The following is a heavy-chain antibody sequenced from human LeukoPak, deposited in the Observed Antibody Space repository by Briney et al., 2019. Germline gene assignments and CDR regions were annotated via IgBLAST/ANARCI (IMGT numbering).Heavy chain of an antibody. Sequence: GASVKVSCKASGYTFTSYAMHRVRQAPGQRLEWMGWINAGNGNTKYSQEFQGRVTITRDTSASTAYMELSSLRSEDMAVYYCARVVVTMVRGAWTGAFDIWGQGTMVTVSS. J-gene: IGHJ3*02. D-gene: IGHD3-10*01. CDR2: INAGNGNT. CDR1: GYTFTSYA. V-gene: IGHV1-3*03. CDR3: ARVVVTMVRGAWTGAFDI.